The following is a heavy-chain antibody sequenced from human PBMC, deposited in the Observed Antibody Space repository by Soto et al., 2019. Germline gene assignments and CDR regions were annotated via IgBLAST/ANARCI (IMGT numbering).Heavy chain of an antibody. V-gene: IGHV3-21*01. CDR2: ISSGSSNT. Sequence: GGSLRLSCEASGFTFSRDSMAWVRQVPGKGLEWVASISSGSSNTWYADSVKGRFIISRDNAQNSLFLQMNTLRPEDTAMYYCARVAYWGPGTQVTVSS. CDR1: GFTFSRDS. CDR3: ARVAY. J-gene: IGHJ4*02.